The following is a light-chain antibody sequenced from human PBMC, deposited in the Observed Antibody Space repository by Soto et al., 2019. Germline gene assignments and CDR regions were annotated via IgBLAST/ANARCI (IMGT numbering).Light chain of an antibody. Sequence: QSALTQSPSASGSPGQSVTISCTGTSSDIGGHNSVSWYQHHPGRAPKLMIYEGSKRPSGVPDRFSGSKSGTTASLTVSGLQAQDEAVYYCSSTAGNNNLVFGGGTKVTVL. CDR1: SSDIGGHNS. J-gene: IGLJ2*01. CDR3: SSTAGNNNLV. CDR2: EGS. V-gene: IGLV2-8*01.